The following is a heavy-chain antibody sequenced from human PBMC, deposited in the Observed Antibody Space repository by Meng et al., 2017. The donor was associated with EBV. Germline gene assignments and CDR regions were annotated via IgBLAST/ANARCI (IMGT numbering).Heavy chain of an antibody. Sequence: DVLVVEAGGGLVQPGGSLNLSCAASGFTFSGSAMHWARQASGKGLEWVGRIRSKAKSYATAYAASVKGRFTISRDDSKNTAYLQMNSLKTEDTAVYYCTRMSSPLDYWGQGTLVTVSS. V-gene: IGHV3-73*02. J-gene: IGHJ4*02. CDR3: TRMSSPLDY. CDR1: GFTFSGSA. D-gene: IGHD2-2*01. CDR2: IRSKAKSYAT.